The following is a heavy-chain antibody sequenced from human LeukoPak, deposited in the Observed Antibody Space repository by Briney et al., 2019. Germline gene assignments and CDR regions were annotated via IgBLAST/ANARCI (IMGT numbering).Heavy chain of an antibody. V-gene: IGHV3-23*01. J-gene: IGHJ4*02. CDR2: ISGSGGST. D-gene: IGHD6-19*01. CDR3: AKDLGIAVAEEFDY. Sequence: GGSLRLSCAASGFTFSSYAMSWVRQAPGKGLEWVSAISGSGGSTHYADSVKGRFTISRDNSKNTLYLQMNSLSAEDTAVYYCAKDLGIAVAEEFDYWGQGTLVTVSS. CDR1: GFTFSSYA.